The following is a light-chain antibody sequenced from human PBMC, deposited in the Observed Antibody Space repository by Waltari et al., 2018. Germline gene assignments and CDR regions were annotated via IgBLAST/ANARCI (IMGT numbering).Light chain of an antibody. Sequence: EIVLTQSPGPLSLSPGERSTLSCRASQSVSRALAWYQQNPGQAPRLLIYGASNRATGIPDRFSGSGSGTDFSLIISRLEPEDFAVYYCQHYVSLPVTFGQGTKLEIK. CDR2: GAS. CDR1: QSVSRA. V-gene: IGKV3-20*01. J-gene: IGKJ1*01. CDR3: QHYVSLPVT.